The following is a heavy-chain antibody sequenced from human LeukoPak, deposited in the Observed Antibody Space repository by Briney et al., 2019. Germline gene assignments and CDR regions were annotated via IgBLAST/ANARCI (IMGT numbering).Heavy chain of an antibody. CDR3: VRGGYNLGFDI. CDR2: IDNDGSDI. V-gene: IGHV3-74*01. D-gene: IGHD5-18*01. J-gene: IGHJ3*02. CDR1: GFTFRNYW. Sequence: PGGSLRLPYTASGFTFRNYWIHGLGQAPGKGLVWMSRIDNDGSDIKYADSVKGRLTISRDNAKDTLDLQLKSLRAQDTAVRYCVRGGYNLGFDIWGQGTMVTVSS.